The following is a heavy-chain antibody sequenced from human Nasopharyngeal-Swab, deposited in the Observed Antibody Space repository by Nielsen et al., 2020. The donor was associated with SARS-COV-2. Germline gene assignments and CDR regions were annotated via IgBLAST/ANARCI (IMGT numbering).Heavy chain of an antibody. V-gene: IGHV1-58*01. Sequence: SAKVFCKASGFTFTSSAVQWVRQARGQRLEWIGWIVVGSGNTNYAQKFQERVTITRDMSTSTAYMELSSLRSEDTAVYYCAADLARTTGTTNWGQGTLVTVSS. CDR3: AADLARTTGTTN. D-gene: IGHD1-1*01. CDR2: IVVGSGNT. CDR1: GFTFTSSA. J-gene: IGHJ4*02.